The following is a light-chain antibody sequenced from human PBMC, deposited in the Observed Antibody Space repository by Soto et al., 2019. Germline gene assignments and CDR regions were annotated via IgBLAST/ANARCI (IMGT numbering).Light chain of an antibody. J-gene: IGKJ1*01. V-gene: IGKV3-11*01. CDR2: DTS. CDR3: HQRSNWPWT. Sequence: EIVLTQSPATLSLSPGERATLSCRASQSVSSYLAWFQQKPGQAPRLLIYDTSNRATGIPARFSGSGSGTDFTLTISSLEPEDFAIYYCHQRSNWPWTFGQGPKVQIK. CDR1: QSVSSY.